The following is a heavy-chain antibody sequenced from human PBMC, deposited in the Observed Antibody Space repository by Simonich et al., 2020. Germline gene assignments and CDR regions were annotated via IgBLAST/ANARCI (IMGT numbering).Heavy chain of an antibody. J-gene: IGHJ3*02. V-gene: IGHV4-39*01. CDR1: GGSIGSSGYY. CDR3: ARHAGFAFDI. CDR2: IYYRGST. Sequence: QLQLQESGPGLVKPSETLSLTCTVSGGSIGSSGYYWGWIRQPPGKGLEWIGRIYYRGSTYYNPSLKGRVTISVDTSKNQYSLKLCSVTAADTAVYYCARHAGFAFDIWGQGTMVTVSS. D-gene: IGHD6-13*01.